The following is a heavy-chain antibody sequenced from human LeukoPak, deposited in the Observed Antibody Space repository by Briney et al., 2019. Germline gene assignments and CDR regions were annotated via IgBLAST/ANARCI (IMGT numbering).Heavy chain of an antibody. CDR1: GGSISSYY. J-gene: IGHJ6*02. V-gene: IGHV3-23*01. Sequence: ETLSLTCTVSGGSISSYYWSWIRQAPGKGLEWVSAISGSGGSTYYADSVKGRFTISRDNSKNTLYLQMNSLRAEDTAVYYCAKRYDLDVWGQGTTVTVSS. CDR2: ISGSGGST. CDR3: AKRYDLDV.